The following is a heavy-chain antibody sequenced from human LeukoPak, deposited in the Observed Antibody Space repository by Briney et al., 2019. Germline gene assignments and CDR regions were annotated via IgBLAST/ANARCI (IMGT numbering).Heavy chain of an antibody. Sequence: ASVKVSCTASGYTFTGYYMHWVRQAPGQGLEWMGRINPNSGGTNCAQKFQGRVTITRDTSISTAYMELSRLRSDDTAVYYCARDHCSGGSCYDFVDYWGQGTLVTVSS. J-gene: IGHJ4*02. CDR2: INPNSGGT. D-gene: IGHD2-15*01. CDR1: GYTFTGYY. CDR3: ARDHCSGGSCYDFVDY. V-gene: IGHV1-2*06.